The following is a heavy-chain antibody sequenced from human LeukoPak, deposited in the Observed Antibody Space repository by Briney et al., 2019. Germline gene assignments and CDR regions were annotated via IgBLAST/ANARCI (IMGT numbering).Heavy chain of an antibody. D-gene: IGHD1-26*01. J-gene: IGHJ4*02. Sequence: SETLSLTCTVSGGSISSSSYYWGWIRQPPGKGLEWIGSIYYSGSTYYNPSLKSRVTISVDTSKNQFSLKLSSVTAADTAVYYCARKAGELLFTIDYWGQGTLVTVSS. V-gene: IGHV4-39*07. CDR1: GGSISSSSYY. CDR3: ARKAGELLFTIDY. CDR2: IYYSGST.